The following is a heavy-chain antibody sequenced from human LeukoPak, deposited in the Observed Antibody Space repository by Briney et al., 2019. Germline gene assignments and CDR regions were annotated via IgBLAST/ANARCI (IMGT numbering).Heavy chain of an antibody. CDR1: GGSISSYY. J-gene: IGHJ4*02. D-gene: IGHD6-6*01. V-gene: IGHV4-4*09. Sequence: PSETLSLTCTVSGGSISSYYWSWIRQPPGKGLEWIGYICTSGSTNYNPSLKSRVTISVDTSKNQFSLKLSSVTAADTAVYYCVRGRRIAARPFDYWGQGTLVTVSS. CDR2: ICTSGST. CDR3: VRGRRIAARPFDY.